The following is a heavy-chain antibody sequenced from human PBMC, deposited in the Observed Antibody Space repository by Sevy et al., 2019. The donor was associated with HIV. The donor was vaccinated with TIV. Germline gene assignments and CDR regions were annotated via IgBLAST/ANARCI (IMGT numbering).Heavy chain of an antibody. CDR1: GFKFDDYA. CDR3: AKDLRRGDILTGYLNY. CDR2: ITWDGGRT. V-gene: IGHV3-9*01. Sequence: GGSLRLSCTASGFKFDDYAMHWVRQPPGKGLEWVSGITWDGGRTGYADSVKGRFIISRDNTKSSLYLQMNSLTAEDKALYYCAKDLRRGDILTGYLNYWGQGILVTVSS. J-gene: IGHJ4*02. D-gene: IGHD3-9*01.